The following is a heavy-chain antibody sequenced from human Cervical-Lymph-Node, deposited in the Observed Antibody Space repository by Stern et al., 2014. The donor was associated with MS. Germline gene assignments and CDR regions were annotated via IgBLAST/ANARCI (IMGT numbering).Heavy chain of an antibody. CDR1: GFNIVTYS. J-gene: IGHJ5*01. CDR3: ASTSGWFDS. CDR2: ISSTSSNI. V-gene: IGHV3-21*01. Sequence: EDQLVESGGGLVKPGGSLTLSCAASGFNIVTYSMHWVRQAPGQGLEWVSFISSTSSNIKYADAVRGRFTISRDNAKNSLFLHMSGLRVEDTAVYYCASTSGWFDSWGQGIQVTVSS.